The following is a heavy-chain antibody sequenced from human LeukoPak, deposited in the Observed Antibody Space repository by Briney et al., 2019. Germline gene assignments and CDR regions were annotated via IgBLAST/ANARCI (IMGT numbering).Heavy chain of an antibody. J-gene: IGHJ4*02. D-gene: IGHD1-1*01. CDR1: GCSISSFY. V-gene: IGHV4-59*01. Sequence: KPSETLSLTCTVSGCSISSFYWSWIRQPPGKGLEWIGHIYYSGSTNYSPSLKSRVTISVDTSKNQFSLKLSSVTAADTAVYYCARASGTFDYWGQGTLVTVSS. CDR2: IYYSGST. CDR3: ARASGTFDY.